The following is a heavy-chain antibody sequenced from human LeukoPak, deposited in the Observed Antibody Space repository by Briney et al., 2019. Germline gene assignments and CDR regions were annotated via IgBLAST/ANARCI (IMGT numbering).Heavy chain of an antibody. J-gene: IGHJ6*02. Sequence: SETLSLICTVSGGSIISTSYYWGWIRQPPGKGLEWIGTLSYSGKTHYNPPLKSRVTISVDTSKNQFSLKLSSVTAADTAVYYCARARITMVRGVMVPYYYYGMDVWGQGTTVTVSS. CDR1: GGSIISTSYY. D-gene: IGHD3-10*01. V-gene: IGHV4-39*07. CDR3: ARARITMVRGVMVPYYYYGMDV. CDR2: LSYSGKT.